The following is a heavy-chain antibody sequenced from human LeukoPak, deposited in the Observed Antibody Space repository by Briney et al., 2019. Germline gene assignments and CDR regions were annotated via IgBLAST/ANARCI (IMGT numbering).Heavy chain of an antibody. CDR3: ARGEAYYYDSSGSQWYFDY. J-gene: IGHJ4*02. CDR2: INHSGST. CDR1: GGSFSGYY. D-gene: IGHD3-22*01. Sequence: QPSETLSLTCAVYGGSFSGYYWSWIRQPPGKGLEWIGEINHSGSTNYNPSLKSRVTISVDTSKNQFSLKLSSVTAADTAVYYCARGEAYYYDSSGSQWYFDYWGQGTLVTVSS. V-gene: IGHV4-34*01.